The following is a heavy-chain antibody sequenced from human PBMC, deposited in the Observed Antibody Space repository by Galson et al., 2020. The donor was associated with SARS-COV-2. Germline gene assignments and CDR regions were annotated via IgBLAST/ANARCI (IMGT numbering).Heavy chain of an antibody. D-gene: IGHD1-26*01. CDR2: TRNKANSYTT. Sequence: GGSLRLSCAASGFTFSDHYMDWVRQAPGKGLEWVGRTRNKANSYTTEYAASVKGRFTISRDDSKNSLYLQMNSLKTEDTAVYYCAGTGVGATDYYYYGMDVWGQGTTVTVSS. CDR1: GFTFSDHY. CDR3: AGTGVGATDYYYYGMDV. J-gene: IGHJ6*02. V-gene: IGHV3-72*01.